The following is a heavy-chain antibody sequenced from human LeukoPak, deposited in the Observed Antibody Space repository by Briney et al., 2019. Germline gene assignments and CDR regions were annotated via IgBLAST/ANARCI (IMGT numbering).Heavy chain of an antibody. CDR3: AKDLSGRSYAYYYMDV. CDR1: GFSFSTYA. V-gene: IGHV3-23*01. Sequence: GESLRLSCAASGFSFSTYAMSWVRQAPGKGLEWVSTITGGCTYYADSVRGRFTISRDNSKNTLFLQMNSLRAEDTAVYSCAKDLSGRSYAYYYMDVWGRGTTVTVSS. CDR2: ITGGCT. D-gene: IGHD1-26*01. J-gene: IGHJ6*03.